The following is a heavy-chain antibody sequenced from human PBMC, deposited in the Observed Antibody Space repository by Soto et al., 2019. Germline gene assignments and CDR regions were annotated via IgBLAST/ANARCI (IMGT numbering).Heavy chain of an antibody. Sequence: SETLSLTCTVSGGSISSGGYYWSWIRQHLGKGLEWIGYIYYSGSTYYNPSLKSRVTISVDTSKNQFSLKLSSVTAADTAVYYCARASRDNYNDSSGYSPWGQGTLVTVSS. J-gene: IGHJ5*02. CDR3: ARASRDNYNDSSGYSP. V-gene: IGHV4-31*03. CDR2: IYYSGST. CDR1: GGSISSGGYY. D-gene: IGHD3-22*01.